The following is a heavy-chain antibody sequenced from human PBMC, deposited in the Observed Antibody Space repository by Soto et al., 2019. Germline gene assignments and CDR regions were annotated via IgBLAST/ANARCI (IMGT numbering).Heavy chain of an antibody. D-gene: IGHD1-26*01. CDR3: ARVSGSYYYGMDV. Sequence: SETLSLTCTVSGGSISSYYWSWIRQPPGKGLEWIGYTYYSGSTNYNPSLKSRVTISVDTSKNQFSLKLSSVTAADTAVYYCARVSGSYYYGMDVWGQGTTVTV. J-gene: IGHJ6*02. V-gene: IGHV4-59*12. CDR2: TYYSGST. CDR1: GGSISSYY.